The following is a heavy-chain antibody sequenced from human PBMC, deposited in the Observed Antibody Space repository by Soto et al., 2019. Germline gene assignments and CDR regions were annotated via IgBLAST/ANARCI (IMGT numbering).Heavy chain of an antibody. J-gene: IGHJ5*02. Sequence: QVQLVQSGAEVKEPGSSVNVSCKTSGGTFGNTAVTWVRQVPGQGLGWIGGIVPLFGTANYAQKFRGRVMITGXXXTXXAYMDLSSLRSDDTAIYYCARDGDPGYSFWSGPLGGGRFDPWGQGTLVTVSS. V-gene: IGHV1-69*12. CDR3: ARDGDPGYSFWSGPLGGGRFDP. D-gene: IGHD3-3*01. CDR2: IVPLFGTA. CDR1: GGTFGNTA.